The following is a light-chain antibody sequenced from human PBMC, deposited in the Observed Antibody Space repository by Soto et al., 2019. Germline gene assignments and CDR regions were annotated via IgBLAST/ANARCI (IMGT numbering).Light chain of an antibody. CDR1: QSISSSY. V-gene: IGKV3-20*01. CDR3: QQYASSLYT. J-gene: IGKJ2*01. Sequence: EIVLKNSPGTLSLSKGERATLSCRASQSISSSYLAWYQQKPGQAPRLLIYGASRRATGIPDRFSGRESGTDFTLTITTLEPEDSAVYFCQQYASSLYTFCHVTKVDIK. CDR2: GAS.